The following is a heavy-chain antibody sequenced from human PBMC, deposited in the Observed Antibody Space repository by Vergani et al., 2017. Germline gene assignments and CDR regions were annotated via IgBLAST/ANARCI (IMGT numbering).Heavy chain of an antibody. CDR3: ASGKYYADSTSHFRGRYFDV. J-gene: IGHJ2*01. Sequence: QMQLQESGPGLVKASETLSLTCPVSGDSIISRSYYWGWIRQRPGKGLEWIGSIYNSGNGDSSSSLKSRVTISADTSMNQFSLRLTSVTAADTAVYYCASGKYYADSTSHFRGRYFDVWGRGTLVTVPS. CDR2: IYNSGNG. CDR1: GDSIISRSYY. V-gene: IGHV4-39*01. D-gene: IGHD3-16*01.